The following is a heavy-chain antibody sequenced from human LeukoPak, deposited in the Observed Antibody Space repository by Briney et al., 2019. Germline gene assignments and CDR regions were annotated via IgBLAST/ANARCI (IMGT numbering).Heavy chain of an antibody. D-gene: IGHD2-15*01. CDR3: ASHLSEAAPFDY. V-gene: IGHV1-2*02. Sequence: GASVKVSCKASGYTSTGYYMHWVRQAPGQGLEWMGWINPNSGGTNYAQKFQGRVTMTRDTSISTAYMELSRLRSEDTAVYYCASHLSEAAPFDYWGQGTLVTVSS. J-gene: IGHJ4*02. CDR2: INPNSGGT. CDR1: GYTSTGYY.